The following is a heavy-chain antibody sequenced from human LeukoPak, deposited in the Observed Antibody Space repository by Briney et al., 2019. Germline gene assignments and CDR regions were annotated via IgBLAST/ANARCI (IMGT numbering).Heavy chain of an antibody. CDR1: GYTFTGYY. CDR2: FDPEDGET. Sequence: GDSVKVSCKASGYTFTGYYVHWARQAPGKGLEWMGGFDPEDGETIYAQKFQGRVTMTEDTSTDTAYMELSSLRSEDTAVYYCATDPIRRDGSPSDYWGQGTLVTASS. D-gene: IGHD5-24*01. V-gene: IGHV1-24*01. CDR3: ATDPIRRDGSPSDY. J-gene: IGHJ4*02.